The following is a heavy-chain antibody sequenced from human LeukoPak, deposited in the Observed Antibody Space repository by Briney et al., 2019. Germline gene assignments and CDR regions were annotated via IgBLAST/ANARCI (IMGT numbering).Heavy chain of an antibody. CDR3: ARPAVRYWYFDL. V-gene: IGHV4-59*01. CDR2: IYYSGST. Sequence: SETLSLTCTVSGGSISSYYWSWIRQPPGKGLEWIGYIYYSGSTNYNPSLKSRVTISVDTSKNQFSLKLSSVTAADTAVYYCARPAVRYWYFDLWGRGTLVTVSS. CDR1: GGSISSYY. J-gene: IGHJ2*01.